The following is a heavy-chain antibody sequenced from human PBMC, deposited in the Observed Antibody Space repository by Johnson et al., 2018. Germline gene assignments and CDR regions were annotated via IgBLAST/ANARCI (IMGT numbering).Heavy chain of an antibody. CDR3: ARGGEYFQD. J-gene: IGHJ1*01. Sequence: QVRLGEAGPGLVEPSETLSLTCTVSGGSISSYWWSWIRQPPGKGLEYIGSVYHRGSPIYNPSLESRVTLSIDTSKNQFSLKLRSVTAADTAMYYCARGGEYFQDWGQGTLVTVSS. D-gene: IGHD6-25*01. CDR1: GGSISSYW. CDR2: VYHRGSP. V-gene: IGHV4-59*01.